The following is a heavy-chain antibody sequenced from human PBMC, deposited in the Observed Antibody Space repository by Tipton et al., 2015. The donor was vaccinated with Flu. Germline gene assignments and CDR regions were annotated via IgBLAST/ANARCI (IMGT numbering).Heavy chain of an antibody. CDR3: ARHADGYDYGHRNRMDV. J-gene: IGHJ6*02. D-gene: IGHD4/OR15-4a*01. CDR2: IYPGDSDT. Sequence: QLVQSGREVKKPGESLRISCKGSGYIFSNYWLAWVRQVPGRGLEWMGIIYPGDSDTRCNAPFQGQVTISADKSTTTAYLQWSSLRASDSATYYCARHADGYDYGHRNRMDVWGQGTTVIVSS. V-gene: IGHV5-51*01. CDR1: GYIFSNYW.